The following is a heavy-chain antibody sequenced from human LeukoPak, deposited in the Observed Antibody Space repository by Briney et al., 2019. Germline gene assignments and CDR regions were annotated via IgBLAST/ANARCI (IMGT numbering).Heavy chain of an antibody. Sequence: PGGSLRLFCAASGFTFSSYAMSWVRQAPVNGLEWVSAISGSGGSTYYADSVKGRFTISRDNSKNTLYLQMNSLRAEDTAVYYCANWYSRDYWGQGTLVTVSS. V-gene: IGHV3-23*01. J-gene: IGHJ4*02. D-gene: IGHD2-15*01. CDR1: GFTFSSYA. CDR3: ANWYSRDY. CDR2: ISGSGGST.